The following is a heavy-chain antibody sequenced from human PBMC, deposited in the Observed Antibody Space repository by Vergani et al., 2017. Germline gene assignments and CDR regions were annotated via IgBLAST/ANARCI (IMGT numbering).Heavy chain of an antibody. CDR1: GFTFSSYG. CDR3: ARGPGSYLDY. J-gene: IGHJ4*02. CDR2: IWYDGSNK. Sequence: VQLVESGGGVVQPGRSLRLSCAASGFTFSSYGMHWVRQAPGKGLEWVAVIWYDGSNKYYADSVKGRFTISRDNSKNTLYLQMNGLRAEDTAVYYCARGPGSYLDYWGQGTLVTVSS. V-gene: IGHV3-33*01. D-gene: IGHD1-26*01.